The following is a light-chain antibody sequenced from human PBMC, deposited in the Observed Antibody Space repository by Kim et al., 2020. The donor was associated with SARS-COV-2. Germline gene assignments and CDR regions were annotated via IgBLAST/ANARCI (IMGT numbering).Light chain of an antibody. V-gene: IGKV3-15*01. CDR3: QQYNNWPPYT. CDR1: QSVSSN. J-gene: IGKJ2*01. CDR2: GAS. Sequence: EIVMTQSPGPLSVSPGERATLSCRASQSVSSNLAWYQQKRGQAPRLLIYGASIRATGIPARFSGSGSGTEFTLTISSLQSEDFAVYYCQQYNNWPPYTFGQGTKLEI.